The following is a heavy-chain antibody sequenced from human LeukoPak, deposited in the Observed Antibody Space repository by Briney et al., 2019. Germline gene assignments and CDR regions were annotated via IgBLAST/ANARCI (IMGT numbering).Heavy chain of an antibody. CDR2: IGTAGDT. Sequence: GGSLRLSCAASGFTFSSYDMLWVRQATGKGLEWVSAIGTAGDTYYPGSVKARFTISRENAKNSLYLQMNSLSAGDTAVYYCAISIRGDYGLSFDYWGQGTLVTVSS. D-gene: IGHD4-17*01. CDR3: AISIRGDYGLSFDY. V-gene: IGHV3-13*01. CDR1: GFTFSSYD. J-gene: IGHJ4*02.